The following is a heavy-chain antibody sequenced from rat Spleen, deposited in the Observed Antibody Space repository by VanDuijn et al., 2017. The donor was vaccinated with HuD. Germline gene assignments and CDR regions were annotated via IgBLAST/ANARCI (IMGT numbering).Heavy chain of an antibody. CDR3: ARQNWPYYFDY. CDR1: GFTFSDYY. J-gene: IGHJ2*01. V-gene: IGHV5-7*01. D-gene: IGHD5-1*01. Sequence: EVQLAESGGGLVQPGGSLKLSCAASGFTFSDYYMAWVRQAPTKGLEWVASITYDGGGTYYRDSVKGRFTISRTNTKNTLYLQMDSLRSEDTATYYCARQNWPYYFDYWGQGVMVTVSS. CDR2: ITYDGGGT.